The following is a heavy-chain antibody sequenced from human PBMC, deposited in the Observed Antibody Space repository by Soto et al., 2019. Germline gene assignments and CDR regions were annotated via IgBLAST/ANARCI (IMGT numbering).Heavy chain of an antibody. CDR2: IYYTGST. D-gene: IGHD2-15*01. Sequence: SETLSLTCTVCSGSLSTYYWSRIRQPPGKGLEWIGYIYYTGSTNYNPSLKTRVAISIDTSKNQFSLNLSSVTAADTAVYYRAAAPNLASFAFWRLGTLVTVSS. J-gene: IGHJ4*02. CDR3: AAAPNLASFAF. V-gene: IGHV4-59*01. CDR1: SGSLSTYY.